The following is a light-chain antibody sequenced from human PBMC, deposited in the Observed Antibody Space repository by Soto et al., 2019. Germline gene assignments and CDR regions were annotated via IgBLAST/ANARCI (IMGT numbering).Light chain of an antibody. CDR1: DSISSW. J-gene: IGKJ1*01. V-gene: IGKV1-5*03. CDR2: KAS. CDR3: QQYMWT. Sequence: DIKMTQSPSTLSSFVGDRVTITCRASDSISSWLAWYPQKPGKAPKLLIYKASNLASGVPSRFSGSGSGTEFTLTISSLQPDDSATYYCQQYMWTFGQGTKVDI.